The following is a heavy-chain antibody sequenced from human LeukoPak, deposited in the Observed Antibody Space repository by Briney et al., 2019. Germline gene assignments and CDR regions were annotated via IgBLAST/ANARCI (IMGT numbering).Heavy chain of an antibody. V-gene: IGHV1-69*04. CDR2: IIPILGIA. D-gene: IGHD5-24*01. CDR3: ASEMATIVAFDI. Sequence: SVKASCKASGGTFSSYAISWVRQAPGQGLEWMGRIIPILGIANYAQKFQGRVTITADKSTSTAYMELSSLRSEDTAVYYCASEMATIVAFDIWGQGTMVTVSS. J-gene: IGHJ3*02. CDR1: GGTFSSYA.